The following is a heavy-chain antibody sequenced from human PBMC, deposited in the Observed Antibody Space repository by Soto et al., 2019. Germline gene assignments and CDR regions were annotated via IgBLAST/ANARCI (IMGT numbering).Heavy chain of an antibody. D-gene: IGHD2-15*01. J-gene: IGHJ5*02. CDR2: IYDEGSA. CDR3: ARDKYCSGGSCRKNWFDP. CDR1: GGSISSSY. Sequence: SETLSLTCTVSGGSISSSYWSRIRQPPGKGLEWIAYIYDEGSANYNPFLKSRATISLDMSKNQFSLKLTSVTAADTAVYYCARDKYCSGGSCRKNWFDPWGQGTLVTVSS. V-gene: IGHV4-59*01.